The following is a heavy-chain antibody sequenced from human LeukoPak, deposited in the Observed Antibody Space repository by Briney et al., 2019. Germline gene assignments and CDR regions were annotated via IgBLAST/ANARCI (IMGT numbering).Heavy chain of an antibody. CDR1: GYSFTSSW. V-gene: IGHV5-51*01. D-gene: IGHD6-19*01. J-gene: IGHJ6*03. CDR3: ARHSHLVAGSSDNYFYYMDV. Sequence: GGSLRLSRKGSGYSFTSSWIGWVRQMPGKGLEWMGIIYPGDSDTRYTPTFQGQVTFSADTSISTAYLQWSSLKASDTAIYYCARHSHLVAGSSDNYFYYMDVWGKGTTVTVSS. CDR2: IYPGDSDT.